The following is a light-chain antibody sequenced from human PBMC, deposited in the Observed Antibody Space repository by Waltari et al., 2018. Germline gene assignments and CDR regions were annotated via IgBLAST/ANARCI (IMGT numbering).Light chain of an antibody. J-gene: IGKJ2*01. CDR1: QGINPY. Sequence: IQLTQSPSSLSAAVGDRVTITCRASQGINPYLAWYQPPPGPAPKLLLYAASTLQSGVPSRFSGSGSGTDFTLTISSLQPEDVENYYCQQLNTYPRTFGQGTKLEI. CDR2: AAS. V-gene: IGKV1-9*01. CDR3: QQLNTYPRT.